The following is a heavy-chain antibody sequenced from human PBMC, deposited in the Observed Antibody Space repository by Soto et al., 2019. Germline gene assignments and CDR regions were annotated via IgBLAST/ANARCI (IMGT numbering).Heavy chain of an antibody. CDR2: ISAYNGNT. Sequence: ASVKVSCKASGYTFTSYGISWVRQAPGQGLEWMGWISAYNGNTNYAQKLQGRVTMTTDTSTSTAYMELRSLRSDDTAVYYCARSSGYYDSSGTGAFDIWGQGTMVTVSS. J-gene: IGHJ3*02. D-gene: IGHD3-22*01. CDR3: ARSSGYYDSSGTGAFDI. V-gene: IGHV1-18*01. CDR1: GYTFTSYG.